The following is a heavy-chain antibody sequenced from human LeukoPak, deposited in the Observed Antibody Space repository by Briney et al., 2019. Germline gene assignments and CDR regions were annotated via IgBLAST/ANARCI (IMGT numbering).Heavy chain of an antibody. CDR1: GGSFSGYY. J-gene: IGHJ5*02. D-gene: IGHD6-13*01. CDR3: ARAKEELTGYSSSWYFDP. CDR2: INHSGST. Sequence: SETLSLTCAVYGGSFSGYYWSWIRQPPGKGLEWIGEINHSGSTNYNPSLKSRVTISVDTSKNQFSLKLSSVTAADTAVYYCARAKEELTGYSSSWYFDPWGQGTLVTVSS. V-gene: IGHV4-34*01.